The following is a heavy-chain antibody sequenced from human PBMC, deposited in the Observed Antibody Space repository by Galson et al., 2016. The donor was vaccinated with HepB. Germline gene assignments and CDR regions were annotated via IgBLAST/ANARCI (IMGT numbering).Heavy chain of an antibody. J-gene: IGHJ4*02. CDR2: ITTSSSTT. V-gene: IGHV3-48*02. D-gene: IGHD3-9*01. CDR3: ARDVDWAFDY. Sequence: SLRLSCAASGFTFSGYSMNWVRQAPGKGLEWVSYITTSSSTTSYADSVKGRCTISRDNAKNSLYLQMNSLRDEDTAVYNCARDVDWAFDYWGQGTLVTVSS. CDR1: GFTFSGYS.